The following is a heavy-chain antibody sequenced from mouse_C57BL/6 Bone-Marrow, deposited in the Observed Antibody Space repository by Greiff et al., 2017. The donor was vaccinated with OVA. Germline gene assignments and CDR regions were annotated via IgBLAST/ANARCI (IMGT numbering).Heavy chain of an antibody. V-gene: IGHV5-12*01. Sequence: EVQRVESGGGLVQPGGSLKLSCAASGFTFSDYYMYWVRQTPEKRLEWVAYISNGGGSTYYPDTVKGRFTISRDNAKNTLYLQMSRLKSEDTAMYYCASSQTAQATLYAMDYWGQGTSVTVSS. CDR1: GFTFSDYY. CDR2: ISNGGGST. CDR3: ASSQTAQATLYAMDY. J-gene: IGHJ4*01. D-gene: IGHD3-2*02.